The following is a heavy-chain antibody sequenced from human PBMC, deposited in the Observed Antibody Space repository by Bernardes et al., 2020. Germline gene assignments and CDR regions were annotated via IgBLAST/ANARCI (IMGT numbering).Heavy chain of an antibody. CDR1: GFTFSSYW. CDR3: AKKIEISGNPLDY. Sequence: GGSLRLSCAASGFTFSSYWMAWVRQAPGKGLEWLADIKKDGSVKNYVDSVKGRFSISRDNAMNSLYLQMSGLTAEDTAVYYCAKKIEISGNPLDYWGKGTRVTVSS. D-gene: IGHD6-13*01. V-gene: IGHV3-7*03. J-gene: IGHJ4*02. CDR2: IKKDGSVK.